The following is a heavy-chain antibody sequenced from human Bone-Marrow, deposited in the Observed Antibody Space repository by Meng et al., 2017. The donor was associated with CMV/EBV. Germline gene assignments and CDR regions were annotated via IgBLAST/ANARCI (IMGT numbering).Heavy chain of an antibody. CDR1: GGTFSSYA. D-gene: IGHD2-8*01. V-gene: IGHV1-69*10. J-gene: IGHJ4*02. CDR3: ARVAHFTYGRLLDY. CDR2: IIPILGIA. Sequence: SVKVSCKASGGTFSSYAISWVRQAPGQGLEWMGGIIPILGIANYAQKLQGRVTITADKSTSTAYMELSSLRSEDTAVYYCARVAHFTYGRLLDYWGQGTLATVSS.